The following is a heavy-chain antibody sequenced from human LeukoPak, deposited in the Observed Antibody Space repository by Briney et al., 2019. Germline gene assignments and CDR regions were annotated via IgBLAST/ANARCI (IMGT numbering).Heavy chain of an antibody. Sequence: ASVKVSCKASGGTFSSYAISWVRQGPGQGLEWMGGIIPIFGTANYAQKFQGRVTITADESTSTAYMELSSLRSEDTAVYYCARVGSGVTYYYYGMDVWGQGTTVTVSS. CDR1: GGTFSSYA. D-gene: IGHD2-21*02. CDR2: IIPIFGTA. V-gene: IGHV1-69*13. J-gene: IGHJ6*02. CDR3: ARVGSGVTYYYYGMDV.